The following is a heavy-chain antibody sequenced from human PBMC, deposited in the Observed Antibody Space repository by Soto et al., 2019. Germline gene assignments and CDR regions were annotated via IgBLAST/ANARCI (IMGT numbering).Heavy chain of an antibody. CDR3: ARGSTTEKVDS. Sequence: SETLSLTCTVSGASISSGDSYWSWIRQPPEKGLEWIGYIYYSGSTYYNPSLKSRVSISVDTSKNQFSLKLSSVTAADTAMYYCARGSTTEKVDSWGQGILVTVSS. CDR1: GASISSGDSY. V-gene: IGHV4-30-4*01. J-gene: IGHJ4*02. CDR2: IYYSGST.